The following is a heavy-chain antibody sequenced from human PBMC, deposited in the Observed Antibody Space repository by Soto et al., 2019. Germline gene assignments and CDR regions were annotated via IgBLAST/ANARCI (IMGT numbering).Heavy chain of an antibody. J-gene: IGHJ4*02. CDR1: GGSITRRSSY. CDR2: FYDGNT. Sequence: PSETLSLTCIVSGGSITRRSSYWAWIRQHPGKGMEWFGTFYDGNTYHNLTLRSRITSAVDTSKNKSSLKLNSVAASDTAVYYCATTRGLAVGGRFDYWGQGMLVTAPQ. CDR3: ATTRGLAVGGRFDY. V-gene: IGHV4-39*01. D-gene: IGHD6-19*01.